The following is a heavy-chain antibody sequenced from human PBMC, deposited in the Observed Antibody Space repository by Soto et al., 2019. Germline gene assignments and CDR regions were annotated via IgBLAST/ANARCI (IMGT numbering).Heavy chain of an antibody. CDR3: ANARDSSGWYLDY. J-gene: IGHJ4*02. Sequence: EVRLLESGGGLVQPGGSLRLSCAASGLSFSSYAMSWVRQAPGKGLEWVSGISTSGGNTYYADSVKGRFAISRDNSRNTLYLQMNSLRAEDTAVYYCANARDSSGWYLDYWGQGTLVTVSS. CDR2: ISTSGGNT. V-gene: IGHV3-23*01. D-gene: IGHD6-19*01. CDR1: GLSFSSYA.